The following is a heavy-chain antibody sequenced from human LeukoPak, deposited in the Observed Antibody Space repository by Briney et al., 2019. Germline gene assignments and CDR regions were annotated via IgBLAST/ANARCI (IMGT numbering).Heavy chain of an antibody. Sequence: SETLSLTCTVSGGSISSYYWSWIRQPPGKGLEWIGYIYYSGSTDYNPSLKSRVTISVDTSKNQFSLKLTSVAAADTAVYYCARGITTLDYWGQGTLVTVSS. D-gene: IGHD4-11*01. J-gene: IGHJ4*02. V-gene: IGHV4-59*08. CDR1: GGSISSYY. CDR2: IYYSGST. CDR3: ARGITTLDY.